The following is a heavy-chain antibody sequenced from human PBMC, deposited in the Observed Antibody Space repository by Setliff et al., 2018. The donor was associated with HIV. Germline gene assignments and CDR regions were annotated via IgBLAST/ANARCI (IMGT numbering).Heavy chain of an antibody. CDR1: GGSFSAYH. CDR2: INHSGST. D-gene: IGHD3-3*01. Sequence: SETLSLTCAVYGGSFSAYHWSWIRRTPGKGLEWLGEINHSGSTAYNLALESRVSTSIDTSKNQFSLKLTSVTAADTAIYYCARGRDYTGSWFRPFYLDFWGHGNLVTVS. V-gene: IGHV4-34*01. CDR3: ARGRDYTGSWFRPFYLDF. J-gene: IGHJ4*01.